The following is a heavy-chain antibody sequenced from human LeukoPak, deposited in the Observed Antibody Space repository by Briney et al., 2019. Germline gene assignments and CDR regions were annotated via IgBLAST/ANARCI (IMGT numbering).Heavy chain of an antibody. CDR1: GFTITNYA. CDR2: LSTSPR. J-gene: IGHJ4*02. V-gene: IGHV3-23*01. CDR3: VRGEVAVQYYFES. Sequence: GGSLTLSCAASGFTITNYAMSWVRQGPGKGLEWVSGLSTSPRYADSVRGRFIVSRDHSRNTLSLKMNSLRAEDTAVYYCVRGEVAVQYYFESWGQGTLVTVSS. D-gene: IGHD3-22*01.